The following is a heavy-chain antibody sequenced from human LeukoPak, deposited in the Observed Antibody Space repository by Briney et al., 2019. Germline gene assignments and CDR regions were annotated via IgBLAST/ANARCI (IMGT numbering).Heavy chain of an antibody. D-gene: IGHD2-2*01. J-gene: IGHJ6*03. Sequence: SETLSLTCTVSGYSISSSSYYWGWIRPPPGKGLEWIGSIYYSGSTYYNPSLKSRVTIFVDTSKNQFSLKLSSVTAADTAVYYCARLSRYYYYMDVWGKGTTVTVSS. V-gene: IGHV4-39*01. CDR3: ARLSRYYYYMDV. CDR2: IYYSGST. CDR1: GYSISSSSYY.